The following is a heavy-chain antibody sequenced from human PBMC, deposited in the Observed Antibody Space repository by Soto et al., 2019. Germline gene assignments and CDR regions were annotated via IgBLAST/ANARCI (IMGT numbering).Heavy chain of an antibody. J-gene: IGHJ5*02. D-gene: IGHD1-20*01. Sequence: SETLSLTCAVSGGSISISNWWSWVRQPPGKGLEWIGEVFHSGSTNYNPSLKSRVTISVDTSKNEFSLQLRSVTAADTAVYFCESFHNTSPGWFDPWGQGTLVTVSS. CDR1: GGSISISNW. V-gene: IGHV4-4*02. CDR3: ESFHNTSPGWFDP. CDR2: VFHSGST.